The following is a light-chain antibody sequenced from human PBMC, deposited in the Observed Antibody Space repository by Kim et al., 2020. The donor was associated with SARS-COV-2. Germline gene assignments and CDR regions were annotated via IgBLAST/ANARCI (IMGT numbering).Light chain of an antibody. CDR3: QQYNNWPPST. J-gene: IGKJ2*01. V-gene: IGKV3-15*01. CDR2: GAS. CDR1: QSVSSN. Sequence: IVMTQSPATLSVSPGERATLSCRASQSVSSNLAWYQQKPGQAPRLLIYGASTRATGIPARFSGSGSGTEFTLTISSLQSEDFAVYYCQQYNNWPPSTFGQGTKLEI.